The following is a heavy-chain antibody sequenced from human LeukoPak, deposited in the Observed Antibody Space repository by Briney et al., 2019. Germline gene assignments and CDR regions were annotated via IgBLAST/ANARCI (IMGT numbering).Heavy chain of an antibody. J-gene: IGHJ5*02. V-gene: IGHV3-7*05. CDR1: GFTFSDFW. D-gene: IGHD6-19*01. CDR2: IKQDGSEK. Sequence: GGSLRLSCAASGFTFSDFWMTWVRQAPGKGLECVAIIKQDGSEKYYVDSVKGRFTISRDNAKNSLYLQMNSLRAEDTAVYYCARDPGFSSGRFDPWGQGTLVTVSS. CDR3: ARDPGFSSGRFDP.